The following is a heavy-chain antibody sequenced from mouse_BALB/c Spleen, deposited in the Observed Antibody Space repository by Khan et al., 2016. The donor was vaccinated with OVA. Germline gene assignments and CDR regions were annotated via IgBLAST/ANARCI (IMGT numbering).Heavy chain of an antibody. J-gene: IGHJ4*01. Sequence: EVQLQQSGPELVKPGASVKISCKTSGYTFTESTLHWVKQSHGKSLEWIGVINPKNGVTSYNQKFKGKATLTVDKSSSTAYMEFRSLTSEDSAVYYCARDAGRYWGQGTSVTVSS. D-gene: IGHD3-3*01. V-gene: IGHV1-18*01. CDR1: GYTFTEST. CDR2: INPKNGVT. CDR3: ARDAGRY.